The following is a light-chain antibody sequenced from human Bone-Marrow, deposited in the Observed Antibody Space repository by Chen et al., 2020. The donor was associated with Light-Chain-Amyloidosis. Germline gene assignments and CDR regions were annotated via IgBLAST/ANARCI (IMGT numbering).Light chain of an antibody. V-gene: IGLV2-14*01. J-gene: IGLJ2*01. Sequence: QSALTQPASVSGSPGQSITISRTGTSRDVGRYKYVSWYQQFPGKAPKLMIYEVSNRPSGVSNRFSGSKSGNTASLTISGLQADDEADYYCSSFTGSGTVFGGGTKVTVL. CDR2: EVS. CDR3: SSFTGSGTV. CDR1: SRDVGRYKY.